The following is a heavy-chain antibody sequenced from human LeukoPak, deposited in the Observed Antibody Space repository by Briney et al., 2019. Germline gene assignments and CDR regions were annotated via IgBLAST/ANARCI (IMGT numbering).Heavy chain of an antibody. CDR3: AKSQDSSGAFDI. J-gene: IGHJ3*02. V-gene: IGHV3-23*01. D-gene: IGHD3-22*01. Sequence: GGSLRLSCAASGFTFSSYAMSWARQAPGKGLEWVSAISGSGGSTYYADSVKGRFTISRDNSKNTLYLQMNSLRAEDTAVYYCAKSQDSSGAFDIWGQGTMVTVPS. CDR1: GFTFSSYA. CDR2: ISGSGGST.